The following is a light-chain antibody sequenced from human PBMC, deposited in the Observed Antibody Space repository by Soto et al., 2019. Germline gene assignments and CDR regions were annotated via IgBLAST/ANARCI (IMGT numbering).Light chain of an antibody. Sequence: RRTSQSVSGSYLAWYQQKPGQAPRLLIYGASSRATGIPDRFTGSGSRRYFTLSFSRLEPEDVAVYYWQQYGSSPLTFGRGTKVDI. CDR1: QSVSGSY. CDR3: QQYGSSPLT. V-gene: IGKV3-20*01. J-gene: IGKJ4*02. CDR2: GAS.